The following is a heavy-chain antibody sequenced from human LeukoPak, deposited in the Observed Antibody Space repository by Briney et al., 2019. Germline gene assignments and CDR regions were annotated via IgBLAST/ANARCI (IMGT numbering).Heavy chain of an antibody. J-gene: IGHJ5*02. CDR1: GYTFTSYG. Sequence: GASVKVSCKASGYTFTSYGISWVRQAPGQGLEWMGWISAYNGNTNYAQKLQGRVTMTTDTSTSTAYMELRSLRSDDTAVYYCARDQIGDCSGGSCYSVRWFDPWGQGTLVTVSS. D-gene: IGHD2-15*01. V-gene: IGHV1-18*01. CDR3: ARDQIGDCSGGSCYSVRWFDP. CDR2: ISAYNGNT.